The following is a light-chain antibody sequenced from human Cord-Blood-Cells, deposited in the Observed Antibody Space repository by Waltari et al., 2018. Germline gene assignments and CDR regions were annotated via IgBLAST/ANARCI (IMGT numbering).Light chain of an antibody. CDR3: QQSYSTPLT. J-gene: IGKJ4*01. V-gene: IGKV1-39*01. CDR1: KSISSY. Sequence: DIQMTQSQPSLYASVGYRVTITCRASKSISSYLNWHQQKPGKAPKLLIYAASSLQSGVPSRFSGSGSETDFPLTISSLQPEDFATYYCQQSYSTPLTFGGGTKVEIK. CDR2: AAS.